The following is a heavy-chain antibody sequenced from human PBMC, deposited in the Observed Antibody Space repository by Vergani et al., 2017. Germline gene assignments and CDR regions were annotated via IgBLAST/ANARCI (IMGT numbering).Heavy chain of an antibody. CDR3: ARRDVEIVATMPYWYFDL. Sequence: QVQLVESGGGLVKPGGSLRLSCAASGFTFSDYYMSWIRQAPGKGLEWGSYISSSGSTIYYADSVKGRFTSSRDNAKNSLYLQMNSLRAEDTAVYYCARRDVEIVATMPYWYFDLWGRGTLVTVSS. CDR2: ISSSGSTI. V-gene: IGHV3-11*01. CDR1: GFTFSDYY. J-gene: IGHJ2*01. D-gene: IGHD5-12*01.